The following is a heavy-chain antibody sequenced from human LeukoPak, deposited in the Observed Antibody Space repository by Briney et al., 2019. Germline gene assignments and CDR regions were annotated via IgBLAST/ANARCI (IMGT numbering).Heavy chain of an antibody. D-gene: IGHD3-16*01. Sequence: SSETLSLTCTVSGGSIGTYYWSWIRQPPGEGLEWIGYIHYSGSTDCNPSLKSRVSMSVDTSKKQFSLKLSSVTAADTAVYYCARDWGLPWIRDAFDIWGQGTMVTVSS. CDR2: IHYSGST. CDR1: GGSIGTYY. CDR3: ARDWGLPWIRDAFDI. V-gene: IGHV4-59*01. J-gene: IGHJ3*02.